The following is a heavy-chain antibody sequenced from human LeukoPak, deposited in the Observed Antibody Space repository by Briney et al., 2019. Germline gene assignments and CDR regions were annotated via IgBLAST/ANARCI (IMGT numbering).Heavy chain of an antibody. CDR2: VSWNSDDI. CDR3: AGASRDRSSWAIDS. V-gene: IGHV3-9*01. Sequence: GGSLRLSCAASRFSLGDFAMHWVRQGPGKGLEWVSGVSWNSDDIVYADSVKGRFIISRDNAKNSLYLQMNSLRPNDTAFYFCAGASRDRSSWAIDSWGQGVLVTVSS. D-gene: IGHD6-13*01. CDR1: RFSLGDFA. J-gene: IGHJ4*02.